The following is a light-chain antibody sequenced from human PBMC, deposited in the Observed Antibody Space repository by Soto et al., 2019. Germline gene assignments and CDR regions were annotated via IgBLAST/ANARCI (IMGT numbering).Light chain of an antibody. J-gene: IGKJ1*01. V-gene: IGKV3-15*01. CDR1: QSLRSN. Sequence: IVMTQSPPTLSVSPGEEATLACMASQSLRSNLAWYQQKPGQAPRLLIYGASTRATGIPARFSGSGSGTEFTLTISSLQSEDFAVYYCQQYSYWPRTFGQGTKVDIK. CDR3: QQYSYWPRT. CDR2: GAS.